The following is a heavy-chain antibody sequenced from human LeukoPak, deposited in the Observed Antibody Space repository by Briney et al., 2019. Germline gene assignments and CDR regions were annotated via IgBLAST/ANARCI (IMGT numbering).Heavy chain of an antibody. D-gene: IGHD6-19*01. V-gene: IGHV3-30*04. CDR1: GFTFSSYA. Sequence: QPGRSLRLSCAASGFTFSSYAMHWVRQAPGKGLEWVAFIPYDGSNKYYADSVKGRFTISRDNSKNTLFLQMNSLRAEDTAVYYCARNAYSSDWSGDFDYWGQGTLVTVSS. CDR3: ARNAYSSDWSGDFDY. J-gene: IGHJ4*02. CDR2: IPYDGSNK.